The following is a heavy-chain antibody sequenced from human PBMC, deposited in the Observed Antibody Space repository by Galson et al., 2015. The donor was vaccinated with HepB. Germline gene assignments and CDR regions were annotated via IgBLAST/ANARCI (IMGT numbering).Heavy chain of an antibody. V-gene: IGHV3-73*01. D-gene: IGHD2-15*01. J-gene: IGHJ6*02. Sequence: ASGKGRFTISRDDSKNTAYLQMNSLKTEDTAVYYCTRHWAYCSGGSCYFNYGMDVWGQGTTVTVSS. CDR3: TRHWAYCSGGSCYFNYGMDV.